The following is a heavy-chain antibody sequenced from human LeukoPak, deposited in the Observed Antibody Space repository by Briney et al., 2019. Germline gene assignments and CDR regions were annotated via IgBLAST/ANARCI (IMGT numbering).Heavy chain of an antibody. V-gene: IGHV4-59*08. CDR2: IHYTGRT. CDR3: ARHKDGGSWPLYD. J-gene: IGHJ4*02. CDR1: GGSISGYY. Sequence: SETLSLTCTVSGGSISGYYWSWIRQPPGKTLEWIAHIHYTGRTTYNPSLQSRVTMSLDTSKNQFSLKLNSVSATDTAVYYCARHKDGGSWPLYDWGRGTLVTVSS. D-gene: IGHD1-26*01.